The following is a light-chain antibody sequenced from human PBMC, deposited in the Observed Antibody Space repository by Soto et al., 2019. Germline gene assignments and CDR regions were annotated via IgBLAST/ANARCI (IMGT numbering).Light chain of an antibody. CDR1: QSISDT. J-gene: IGKJ1*01. CDR2: GAS. V-gene: IGKV3-20*01. CDR3: QQYGSSPPKT. Sequence: EIVMTQSQATLSISPGGRATRSCRASQSISDTLAWYQQKPGQAPRLLIYGASSRATGIPDRFSGSGSGTDFTLTISRLEPEDFAVYYCQQYGSSPPKTFGQGTKVDIK.